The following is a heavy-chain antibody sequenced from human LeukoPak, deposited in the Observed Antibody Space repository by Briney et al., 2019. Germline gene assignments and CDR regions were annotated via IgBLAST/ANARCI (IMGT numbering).Heavy chain of an antibody. CDR1: GGSVSIYY. CDR2: IYYSGST. D-gene: IGHD7-27*01. J-gene: IGHJ4*02. Sequence: SETPSLTCTVSGGSVSIYYWSWVRQPPGKGLEWIGYIYYSGSTNYNPSLKSRVTISVDTSKNQFSLKLSSVTAADTAVYYCARHTGGWGSFDYWGQGTLVTVSS. CDR3: ARHTGGWGSFDY. V-gene: IGHV4-59*08.